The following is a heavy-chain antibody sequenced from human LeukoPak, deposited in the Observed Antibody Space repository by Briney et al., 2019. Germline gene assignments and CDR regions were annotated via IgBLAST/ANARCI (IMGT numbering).Heavy chain of an antibody. J-gene: IGHJ3*02. CDR3: ASSPSTIFGVVIYLAFDI. D-gene: IGHD3-3*01. V-gene: IGHV4-39*01. Sequence: SETLSLTCTVSGGSISSSSYYWGWIRQPPGKGLEWIGSIYYSGSTYYNPSLKSRVTISVDTSKNQLSLKLSSVTAADTAVYYCASSPSTIFGVVIYLAFDIWGQGTMVTVSS. CDR2: IYYSGST. CDR1: GGSISSSSYY.